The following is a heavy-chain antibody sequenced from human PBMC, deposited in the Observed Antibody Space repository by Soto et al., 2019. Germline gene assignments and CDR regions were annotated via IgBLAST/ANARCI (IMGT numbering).Heavy chain of an antibody. CDR3: ASFRYPRGYCSGGSCKRDLDFDY. V-gene: IGHV5-10-1*01. CDR1: GYSFTSYW. Sequence: GESLKISCKGSGYSFTSYWISWVRQMPGKGLEWMGRIDPSDSYTNYSPSFQGHVTISADKSISTAYLQWSSLKASDTAMYYCASFRYPRGYCSGGSCKRDLDFDYWGQGTLVTVSS. J-gene: IGHJ4*02. CDR2: IDPSDSYT. D-gene: IGHD2-15*01.